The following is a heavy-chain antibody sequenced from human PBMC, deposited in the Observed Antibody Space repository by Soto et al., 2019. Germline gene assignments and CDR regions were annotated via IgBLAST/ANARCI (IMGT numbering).Heavy chain of an antibody. CDR1: GFTFSSYG. Sequence: GGSLRLSCAASGFTFSSYGMHWVRQAPGQGLEWVAVIWYDGSNKYYADSVKGRFTISRDNSKNTLYLQMNSLRAEDTAVYYCARDSNSAFDIWGQGTMVTVSS. J-gene: IGHJ3*02. CDR3: ARDSNSAFDI. D-gene: IGHD5-18*01. V-gene: IGHV3-33*01. CDR2: IWYDGSNK.